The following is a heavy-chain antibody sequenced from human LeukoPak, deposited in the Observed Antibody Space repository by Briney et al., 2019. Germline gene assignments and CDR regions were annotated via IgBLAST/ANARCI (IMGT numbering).Heavy chain of an antibody. CDR2: VYKDGKM. J-gene: IGHJ4*02. CDR3: ASRHCSGGDCYFAGADPFDH. Sequence: GGSLRLSCAASGFTVSSTYMSWVRQSPGEGLEWVSVVYKDGKMFYIDSVKGRFAISRDTSKNTVYLQMNNLRAEDTAVYYCASRHCSGGDCYFAGADPFDHWGQGTLVTVSS. V-gene: IGHV3-53*01. CDR1: GFTVSSTY. D-gene: IGHD2-21*01.